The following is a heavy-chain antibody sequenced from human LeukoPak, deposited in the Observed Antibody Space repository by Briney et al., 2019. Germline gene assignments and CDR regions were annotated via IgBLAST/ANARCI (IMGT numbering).Heavy chain of an antibody. CDR3: AQLQGPGEAFDF. Sequence: PSETLSLTCTVSGGSISSGDYYWSWIRQPPGKGLEWIGDMYYSGSTNYNPSLKSRVTISVDTSKNQFSLKVTSVTAADTAVYFCAQLQGPGEAFDFWGQGTMVTVSS. J-gene: IGHJ3*01. CDR1: GGSISSGDYY. CDR2: MYYSGST. D-gene: IGHD1-1*01. V-gene: IGHV4-30-4*01.